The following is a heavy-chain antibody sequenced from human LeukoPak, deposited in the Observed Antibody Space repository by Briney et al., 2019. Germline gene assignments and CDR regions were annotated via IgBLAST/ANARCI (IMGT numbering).Heavy chain of an antibody. V-gene: IGHV4-4*07. D-gene: IGHD5-12*01. Sequence: SETLSLICSVAGGSINSYYWNWIRQPAGKGLEWIGRIYTSGSTNYNPSLKSQVTISVDTSKNQFSLSLSSVTAADTAVYYCAALSGYSGYDWFSHFDYWGQGTLVTVSS. CDR1: GGSINSYY. J-gene: IGHJ4*02. CDR3: AALSGYSGYDWFSHFDY. CDR2: IYTSGST.